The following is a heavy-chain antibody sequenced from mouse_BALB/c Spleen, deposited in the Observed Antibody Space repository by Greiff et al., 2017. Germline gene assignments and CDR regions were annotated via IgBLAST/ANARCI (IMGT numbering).Heavy chain of an antibody. J-gene: IGHJ3*01. CDR2: IWSGGST. Sequence: QVQLKESGPGLVQPSQSLSITCTVSGFSLTSYGVHWVRQSPGKGLEWLGVIWSGGSTDYNAAFISRLSISKDNSKSQVFFKMNSLQADDTAIYYCARNEDRYLAWFAYWGKGTLVTVSA. D-gene: IGHD2-14*01. CDR3: ARNEDRYLAWFAY. V-gene: IGHV2-4-1*01. CDR1: GFSLTSYG.